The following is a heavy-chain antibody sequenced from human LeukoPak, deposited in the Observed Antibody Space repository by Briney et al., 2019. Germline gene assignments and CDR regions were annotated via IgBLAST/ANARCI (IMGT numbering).Heavy chain of an antibody. CDR2: IYTSGST. Sequence: SETQSLTRTVSGGSISSYYWSWIRQPAGKGLEWIGRIYTSGSTNYNPSLKSRVTMSVDTSKNQYSLKLSSVTAADTAVYYCARGPDYGGNPNWFDPWGQGTLVTVSS. V-gene: IGHV4-4*07. CDR3: ARGPDYGGNPNWFDP. J-gene: IGHJ5*02. D-gene: IGHD4-23*01. CDR1: GGSISSYY.